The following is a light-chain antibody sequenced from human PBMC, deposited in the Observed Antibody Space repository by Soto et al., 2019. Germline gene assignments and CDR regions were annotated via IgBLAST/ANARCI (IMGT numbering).Light chain of an antibody. J-gene: IGKJ1*01. CDR2: GAS. Sequence: EIVLTQSPGTLSLSPGERATLSCRASQSVSRNYLAWFQQKPGQAPRLLIYGASTRATAIPDRFSGSGSGTDFTLSISRLEPEDFAVFYCQQYGSSPWTFGQGTKVEIK. CDR1: QSVSRNY. CDR3: QQYGSSPWT. V-gene: IGKV3-20*01.